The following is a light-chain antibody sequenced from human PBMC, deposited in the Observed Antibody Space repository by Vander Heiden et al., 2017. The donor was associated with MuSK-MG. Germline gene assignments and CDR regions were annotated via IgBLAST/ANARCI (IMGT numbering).Light chain of an antibody. J-gene: IGLJ3*02. Sequence: QSALTPPASVSGSPGQSITISCTGTSSDVGGYNYVSWYQQHPGKAPKLMIYDVNNRPSGVSNRFSGSKSGNAASLTISGLQAEDEADYYCSSYSSSSTRVFGGGTKLTVL. CDR2: DVN. CDR1: SSDVGGYNY. CDR3: SSYSSSSTRV. V-gene: IGLV2-14*01.